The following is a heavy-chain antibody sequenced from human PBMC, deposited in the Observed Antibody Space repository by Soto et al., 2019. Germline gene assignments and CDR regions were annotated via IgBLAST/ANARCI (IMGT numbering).Heavy chain of an antibody. V-gene: IGHV1-3*01. CDR2: INAGNGNT. D-gene: IGHD3-10*01. CDR1: GYTFTSYA. J-gene: IGHJ6*02. Sequence: QVQLVQSGAEVKKPGASVQVSCKASGYTFTSYAMHWVRQAPGQRLEWMGWINAGNGNTKYSQKFQGRVTITRDTSASTAYMELSSLRSEDTAVYYCARSPLYYYGSGSYRYYYGMDVWGQGTTVTVSS. CDR3: ARSPLYYYGSGSYRYYYGMDV.